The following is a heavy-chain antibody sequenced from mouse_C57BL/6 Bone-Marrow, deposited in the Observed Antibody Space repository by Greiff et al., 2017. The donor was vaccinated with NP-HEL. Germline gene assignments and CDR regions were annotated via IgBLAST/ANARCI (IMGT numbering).Heavy chain of an antibody. Sequence: EVQLQQSGPELVKPGASVKISCKASGYSFTDYNMNWVKQSNGKSLEWIGVINPNYGTTSYNQKFKGKATLTVDQSSSTAYMQLNSLTSEDSAVYYCARPFITTVVATWDWYFDVWGTGTTVTVSS. CDR3: ARPFITTVVATWDWYFDV. D-gene: IGHD1-1*01. J-gene: IGHJ1*03. CDR2: INPNYGTT. V-gene: IGHV1-39*01. CDR1: GYSFTDYN.